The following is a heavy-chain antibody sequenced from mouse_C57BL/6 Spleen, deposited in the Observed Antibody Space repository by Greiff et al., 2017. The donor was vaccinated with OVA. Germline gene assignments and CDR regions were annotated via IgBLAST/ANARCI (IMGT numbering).Heavy chain of an antibody. D-gene: IGHD2-1*01. V-gene: IGHV5-9*01. CDR2: ISGGGGNT. CDR1: GFTFSSYT. CDR3: AKIYYGNYVYAMDY. Sequence: EVQGVESGGGLVKPGGSLKLSCAASGFTFSSYTMSWVRQTPEKRLEWVATISGGGGNTYYPDSVKGRFTISRDNAKNTLYLQMSSLRSEDTALYYCAKIYYGNYVYAMDYWGQGTSVTVSS. J-gene: IGHJ4*01.